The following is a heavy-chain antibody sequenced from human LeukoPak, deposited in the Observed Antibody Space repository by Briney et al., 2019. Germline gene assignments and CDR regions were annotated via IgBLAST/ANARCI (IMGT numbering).Heavy chain of an antibody. CDR1: GYTLTSYY. D-gene: IGHD2-21*02. J-gene: IGHJ4*02. CDR2: INPSGGST. V-gene: IGHV1-46*01. CDR3: ARDSSEVVTASGFDY. Sequence: ASVKVSCKASGYTLTSYYLHWVRQAPGQGLEWMAIINPSGGSTSYAQKFQGRVTMTRDTSTSTVYMELSSLRSEDTAVYYCARDSSEVVTASGFDYWGQGTLVTVSS.